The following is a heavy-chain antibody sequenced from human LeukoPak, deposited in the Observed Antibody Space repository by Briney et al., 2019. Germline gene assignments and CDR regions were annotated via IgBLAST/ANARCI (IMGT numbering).Heavy chain of an antibody. J-gene: IGHJ5*02. CDR1: GYTFSCCA. CDR2: INNSGGDT. D-gene: IGHD3-10*01. CDR3: ARDTLRGVPNWFDP. Sequence: GGSLRLSCAASGYTFSCCAISWVRQAPGKGPEWVSTINNSGGDTDYAESVKGRFTIARDNSKNTLYLQMNSLRAEDTAAYYCARDTLRGVPNWFDPWGQGTLVTVSS. V-gene: IGHV3-23*01.